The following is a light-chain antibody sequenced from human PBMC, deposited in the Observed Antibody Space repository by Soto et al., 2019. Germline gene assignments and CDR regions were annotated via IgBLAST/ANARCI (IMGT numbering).Light chain of an antibody. CDR2: DVS. V-gene: IGLV2-14*01. J-gene: IGLJ1*01. Sequence: QSALTQPASLSGSHGQSITISCSGTSSDVGGYNYVSWYQQHPGKAPKLMIYDVSNRPSGVSNRFSGSKSGNTASLTISGLQAEDEADYYCSSYTSSSSYVFGTWTKLTVL. CDR1: SSDVGGYNY. CDR3: SSYTSSSSYV.